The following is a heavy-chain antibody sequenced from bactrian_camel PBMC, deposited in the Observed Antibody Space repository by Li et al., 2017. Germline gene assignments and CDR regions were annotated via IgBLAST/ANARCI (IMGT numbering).Heavy chain of an antibody. CDR3: VRERWSGWVTFSIFNH. J-gene: IGHJ4*01. V-gene: IGHV3S40*01. Sequence: VQLVESGGGLVQPGGSLRLSCAASGFTFSNYDMSWVRQAPGKGLEWVSAINSGGDTTYADSVKGRFTISRANAKNTVYLQMNSLKPEDTAVYYCVRERWSGWVTFSIFNHWGQGTQVTVS. D-gene: IGHD5*01. CDR1: GFTFSNYD. CDR2: INSGGDTT.